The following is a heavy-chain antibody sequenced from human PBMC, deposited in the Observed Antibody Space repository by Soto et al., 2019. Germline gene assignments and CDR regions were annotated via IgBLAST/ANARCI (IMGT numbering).Heavy chain of an antibody. D-gene: IGHD6-13*01. CDR3: AHRGAAAAINWFDP. CDR2: IYWDDDK. CDR1: GFSLSTSGVG. Sequence: SGPTLVNPTQTLPLTCTFSGFSLSTSGVGVGWIRQPPGKALEWLALIYWDDDKRYSPSLKSRLTITKDTSKNQVVLTMTNMDPVDTATYYCAHRGAAAAINWFDPWGQGTLVTVSS. V-gene: IGHV2-5*02. J-gene: IGHJ5*02.